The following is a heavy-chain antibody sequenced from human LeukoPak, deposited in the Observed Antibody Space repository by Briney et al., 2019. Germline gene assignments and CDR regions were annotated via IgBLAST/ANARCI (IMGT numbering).Heavy chain of an antibody. CDR2: IYYSGST. D-gene: IGHD5-24*01. CDR3: AREERRYYYYMDV. CDR1: GGSISSGGYY. J-gene: IGHJ6*03. V-gene: IGHV4-61*08. Sequence: SQTLSLTCTVSGGSISSGGYYWSWIRHPPGKGLEWIGYIYYSGSTNYNPSLKSRVTISVDTSKNQFSLKLSSVTAADTAVYYCAREERRYYYYMDVWGKGTTVTVSS.